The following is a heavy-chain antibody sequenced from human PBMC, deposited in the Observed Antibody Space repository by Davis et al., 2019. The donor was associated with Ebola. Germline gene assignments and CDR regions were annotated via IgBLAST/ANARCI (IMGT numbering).Heavy chain of an antibody. CDR3: ATLRRTITGMDDGFDI. V-gene: IGHV5-51*01. CDR1: GNSFSSHW. D-gene: IGHD1-20*01. Sequence: GESLKISCQDSGNSFSSHWIGWVRQMPGKGLEWMGIIFTGDSDTRYRPSFRGQVTISADQSFKTAFLQWSSLKASDTARYYCATLRRTITGMDDGFDIWGQGTMVTVSS. J-gene: IGHJ3*02. CDR2: IFTGDSDT.